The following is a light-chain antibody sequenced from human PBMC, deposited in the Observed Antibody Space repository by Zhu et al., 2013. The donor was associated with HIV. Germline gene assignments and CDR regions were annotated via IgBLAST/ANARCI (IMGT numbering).Light chain of an antibody. J-gene: IGKJ2*01. CDR3: QQYSDSPYS. Sequence: IVLTQSPGTLSLSPGERATLSCRASQSVSSNYLAWYQQKPGQAPRLLIYGASSRATGIPDRFSGSGSGTDFTLTISRLEPGDLAVYYCQQYSDSPYSFGQGTKLEIK. V-gene: IGKV3-20*01. CDR2: GAS. CDR1: QSVSSNY.